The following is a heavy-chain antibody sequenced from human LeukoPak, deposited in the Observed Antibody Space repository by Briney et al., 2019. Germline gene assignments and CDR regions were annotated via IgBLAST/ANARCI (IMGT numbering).Heavy chain of an antibody. CDR2: TYYRSKWYN. V-gene: IGHV6-1*01. D-gene: IGHD1-7*01. CDR1: GDSVSSNSAA. J-gene: IGHJ4*02. CDR3: ARDGPGELLLDY. Sequence: SQTLSLACAISGDSVSSNSAAWNWIRQSPSRGLEWLGRTYYRSKWYNDYGTSVKGRITINPDTSKNQFPLQLNSVTPEDTAVYYCARDGPGELLLDYWGQGTLVTVSS.